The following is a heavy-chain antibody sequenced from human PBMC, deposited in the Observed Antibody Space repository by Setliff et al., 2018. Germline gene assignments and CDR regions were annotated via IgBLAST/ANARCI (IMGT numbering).Heavy chain of an antibody. CDR1: GESFSGYF. Sequence: SETLSLTCAVYGESFSGYFWSWIRQTPEKGLEWIGEISHSGNTNYNPSFKSRVTIPFNTSKNQFSLRLSSVTAADTAVYYCARAAKYDSSGYYGFWFDPWGQGNLVTVSS. CDR2: ISHSGNT. D-gene: IGHD3-22*01. J-gene: IGHJ5*02. CDR3: ARAAKYDSSGYYGFWFDP. V-gene: IGHV4-34*01.